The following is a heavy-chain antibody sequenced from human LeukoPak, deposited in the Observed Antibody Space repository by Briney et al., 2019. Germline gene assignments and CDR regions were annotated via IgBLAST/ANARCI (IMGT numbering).Heavy chain of an antibody. J-gene: IGHJ4*02. CDR2: ISATGGTI. V-gene: IGHV3-48*04. Sequence: SGGSLRLSCAASGFTFSSNGMNWVRQAPGKGLEWVSYISATGGTIYYADSVKGRFTISRDNAKNSLYLQMNSLRAEDTAVYYCAKDVGPMVRGVPFPKDYWGQGTLVTVSS. CDR1: GFTFSSNG. D-gene: IGHD3-10*01. CDR3: AKDVGPMVRGVPFPKDY.